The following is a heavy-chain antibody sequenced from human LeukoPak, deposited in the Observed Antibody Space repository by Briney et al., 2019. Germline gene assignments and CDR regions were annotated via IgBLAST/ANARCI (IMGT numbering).Heavy chain of an antibody. V-gene: IGHV4-34*01. D-gene: IGHD6-19*01. Sequence: SETLSLTCAVYGGSLSGYYWSWIRQPPGRGLEWIGEINRSGSANYNPPLKSRVTVSVDTSKTQFSLKLTSVTAADTAVYYCARHITVTYDAFDLWGRGTMVTVSS. CDR1: GGSLSGYY. CDR3: ARHITVTYDAFDL. CDR2: INRSGSA. J-gene: IGHJ3*01.